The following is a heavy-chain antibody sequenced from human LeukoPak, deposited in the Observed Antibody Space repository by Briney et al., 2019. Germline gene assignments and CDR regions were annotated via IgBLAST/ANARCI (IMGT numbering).Heavy chain of an antibody. CDR1: GGSFSGYY. D-gene: IGHD3-3*01. CDR2: INHSGST. Sequence: SETLSLTCADYGGSFSGYYWSWIRQPPGKGLEWIGEINHSGSTNYNPSLKSRVTISVDTSKNQFSLKLSSVTAADTAVYYCARRDKYGFWSGYPNWGQRTLVTVSS. J-gene: IGHJ4*02. V-gene: IGHV4-34*01. CDR3: ARRDKYGFWSGYPN.